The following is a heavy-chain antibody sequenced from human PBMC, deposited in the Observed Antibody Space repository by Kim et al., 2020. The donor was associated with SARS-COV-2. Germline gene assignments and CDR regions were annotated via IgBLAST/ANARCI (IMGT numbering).Heavy chain of an antibody. Sequence: ASVKVSCKASGYTFTSYYMHWVRQAPGQGLEWMGIINPSGGSTSYAQKFQGRVTMTRDTSTSTVYMELSSLRSEDTAVYYCARARGSTSCYGVCYYYYGMDVSGQGTTVTVSS. CDR3: ARARGSTSCYGVCYYYYGMDV. V-gene: IGHV1-46*01. J-gene: IGHJ6*02. CDR1: GYTFTSYY. D-gene: IGHD2-2*01. CDR2: INPSGGST.